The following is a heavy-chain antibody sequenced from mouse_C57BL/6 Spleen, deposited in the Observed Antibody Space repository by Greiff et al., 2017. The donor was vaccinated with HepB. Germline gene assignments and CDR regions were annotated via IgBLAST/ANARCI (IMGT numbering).Heavy chain of an antibody. CDR3: ARGSPVSTEAWFAY. CDR1: GFNINDSY. D-gene: IGHD4-1*02. J-gene: IGHJ3*01. V-gene: IGHV14-2*01. Sequence: EVQLQQSVAVLLNPLASVPFSCTASGFNINDSYMPCVLPRTEQCLEWIGRIDPEDGETKYAPKFQGKATITADTSSNTAYLQLSSLTSEDTAVYYSARGSPVSTEAWFAYWGQGTLVTVSA. CDR2: IDPEDGET.